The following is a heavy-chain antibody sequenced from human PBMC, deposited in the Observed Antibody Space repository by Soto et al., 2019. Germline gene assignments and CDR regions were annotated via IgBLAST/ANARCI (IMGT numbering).Heavy chain of an antibody. CDR2: IYYSGST. CDR3: ASPPYYYDSSGSSDPYYFDY. D-gene: IGHD3-22*01. V-gene: IGHV4-31*03. J-gene: IGHJ4*02. CDR1: GGSISSGGYY. Sequence: PSETLSLTCTVSGGSISSGGYYWSWTRQHLGKGLEWIGYIYYSGSTYYNPSLKSRVTISVDTSKNQFSLKLSSVTAADTAVYYCASPPYYYDSSGSSDPYYFDYWGQGTLVTVSS.